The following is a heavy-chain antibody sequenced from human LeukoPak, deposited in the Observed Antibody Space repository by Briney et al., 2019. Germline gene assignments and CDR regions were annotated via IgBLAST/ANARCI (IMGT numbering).Heavy chain of an antibody. J-gene: IGHJ3*02. D-gene: IGHD2-2*01. CDR2: INSNGRST. Sequence: GGSLRLSCEASGFTFSISIMYWVRQAPGKGLEYVSTINSNGRSTNYANSVKDRFTVSRDNSKNTLYLQMGSLRGEDTAVYYCARGDQLLFDAFDIWGQGTVVAVSS. CDR1: GFTFSISI. CDR3: ARGDQLLFDAFDI. V-gene: IGHV3-64*01.